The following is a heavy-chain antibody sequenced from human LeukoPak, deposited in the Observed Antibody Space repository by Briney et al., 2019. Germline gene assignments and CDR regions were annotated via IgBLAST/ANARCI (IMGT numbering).Heavy chain of an antibody. Sequence: GGSLRLSCAASGFTFSTYAMSWVRQAPGKGLEWVSSISGSGGSTYYADSVRGRFTISRDNSKNTLYLQMNSLRAEDTAVYYCVGSHDFWSGSGYWGQGTLVTVSS. V-gene: IGHV3-23*01. CDR3: VGSHDFWSGSGY. J-gene: IGHJ4*02. CDR1: GFTFSTYA. CDR2: ISGSGGST. D-gene: IGHD3-3*01.